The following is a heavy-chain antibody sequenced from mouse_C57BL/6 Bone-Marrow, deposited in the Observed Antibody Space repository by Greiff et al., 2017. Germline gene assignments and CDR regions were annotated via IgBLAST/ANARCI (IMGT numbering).Heavy chain of an antibody. J-gene: IGHJ2*01. D-gene: IGHD2-4*01. V-gene: IGHV5-4*01. CDR2: ISDGGSYT. CDR3: AREIYYDYDSYYFDY. Sequence: EVKLVESGGGLVKPGGSLKLSCAASGFTFSSYAMSWVRQTPEKRLEWVATISDGGSYTYYPDNVKGRFTISRDNAKNNLYLQMSHLKSEDTAMYYCAREIYYDYDSYYFDYWGQGTTLTVSS. CDR1: GFTFSSYA.